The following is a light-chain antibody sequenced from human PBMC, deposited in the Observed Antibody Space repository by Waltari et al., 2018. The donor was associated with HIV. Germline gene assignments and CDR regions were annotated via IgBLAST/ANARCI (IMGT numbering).Light chain of an antibody. Sequence: QTVVTQEPSFSVSPGGTVTLTCGLNSGSVSTPSFPSWYQPTPGQAPRTLIYSTNIRSSGVPDRFSGSILGNKAALTITGAQADDESDYYCLVHMGHGAWVFGGGTKLTVL. CDR2: STN. CDR1: SGSVSTPSF. J-gene: IGLJ3*02. V-gene: IGLV8-61*01. CDR3: LVHMGHGAWV.